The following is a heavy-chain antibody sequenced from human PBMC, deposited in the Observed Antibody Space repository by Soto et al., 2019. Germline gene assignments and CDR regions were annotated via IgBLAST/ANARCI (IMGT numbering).Heavy chain of an antibody. V-gene: IGHV3-30*18. D-gene: IGHD6-13*01. CDR3: AKDLYSSSWYSYDVGMDV. Sequence: QVQLVESGGGVVQPGRSLRLSCAASGFTFSSYGMHWVRQAPGKGLEWVAVISYDGSNKYYADSVKGRFTISRDNSKNTLYLQMNRLRAEDTAVYYCAKDLYSSSWYSYDVGMDVWGQGTTVTVSS. J-gene: IGHJ6*02. CDR1: GFTFSSYG. CDR2: ISYDGSNK.